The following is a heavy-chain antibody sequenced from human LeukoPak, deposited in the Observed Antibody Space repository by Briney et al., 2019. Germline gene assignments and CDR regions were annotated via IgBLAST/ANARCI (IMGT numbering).Heavy chain of an antibody. CDR3: AKDKADGMDV. V-gene: IGHV3-9*01. Sequence: GGSLRLSCAASGFTFYDYAMHWVRQAPGKGLEWVSGISWNSGSIGYADSVKGRFTISRDNAKNSLYLQMNSLRAEDTALYYCAKDKADGMDVWGQGTTVTVSS. CDR1: GFTFYDYA. CDR2: ISWNSGSI. J-gene: IGHJ6*02. D-gene: IGHD6-13*01.